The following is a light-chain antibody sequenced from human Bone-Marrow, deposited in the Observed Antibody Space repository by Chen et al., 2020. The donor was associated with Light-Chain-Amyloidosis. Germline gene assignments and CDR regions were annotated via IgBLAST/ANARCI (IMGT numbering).Light chain of an antibody. CDR1: STNIGNNA. V-gene: IGLV1-36*01. Sequence: QSVLTQPPSVSEAPRQRVTISCSGSSTNIGNNAVNWYQQLPGKAPKLLIYYDDLLPSGVSDRFSGSKSGTSASLAISGLQSEDEADYYCAAWDASLNGRVFGGGTKLTVL. CDR3: AAWDASLNGRV. CDR2: YDD. J-gene: IGLJ3*02.